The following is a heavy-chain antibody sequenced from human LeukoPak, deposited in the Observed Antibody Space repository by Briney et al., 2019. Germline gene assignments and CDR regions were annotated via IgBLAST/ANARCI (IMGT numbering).Heavy chain of an antibody. Sequence: GASVKVSCKASGCIFTSYAINWARQATGQGLEWMGWMNPSNGNTGFAQKFQGRLTMTRDTSISTAYMELSSLRSVDTAVYFCARGSSEEMATIAYWGQGTLVTVSS. CDR3: ARGSSEEMATIAY. D-gene: IGHD5-24*01. CDR1: GCIFTSYA. CDR2: MNPSNGNT. V-gene: IGHV1-8*01. J-gene: IGHJ4*02.